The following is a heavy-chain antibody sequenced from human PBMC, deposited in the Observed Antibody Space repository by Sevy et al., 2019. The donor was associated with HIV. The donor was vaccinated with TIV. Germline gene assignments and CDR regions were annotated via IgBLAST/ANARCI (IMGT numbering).Heavy chain of an antibody. CDR2: IKKDGSEK. D-gene: IGHD2-2*01. CDR3: ARDCSSTSCLWGLDV. CDR1: GFTFSTYW. J-gene: IGHJ6*02. Sequence: GGSLRLPCAASGFTFSTYWMSWVRQAPGKGLEWVANIKKDGSEKYYVDSVKGRFTISRDNAKNSLHLQMKSLRAEDTAVYYCARDCSSTSCLWGLDVWGQGTTVTVSS. V-gene: IGHV3-7*03.